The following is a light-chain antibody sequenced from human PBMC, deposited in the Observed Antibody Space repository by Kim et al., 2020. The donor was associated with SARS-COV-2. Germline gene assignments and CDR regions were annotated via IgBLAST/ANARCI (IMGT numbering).Light chain of an antibody. J-gene: IGLJ3*02. CDR3: QSYDSSNWV. CDR1: ICRIASNE. V-gene: IGLV6-57*01. CDR2: EDN. Sequence: GKTVTSYCALSICRIASNEVQWYQQRPGSSPTTVIYEDNQRPSGVPDRFSGSIDSSSNSASLTISGLKTEDEADYYCQSYDSSNWVFGGGTKLTVL.